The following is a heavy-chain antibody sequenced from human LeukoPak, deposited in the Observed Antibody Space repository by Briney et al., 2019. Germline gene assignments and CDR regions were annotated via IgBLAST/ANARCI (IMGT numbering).Heavy chain of an antibody. D-gene: IGHD3-10*01. CDR3: ARDGPAMVRGVIITPNWFDP. CDR1: GYTFTGYY. V-gene: IGHV1-2*04. CDR2: INPNSGGT. Sequence: ASVKVSCKASGYTFTGYYMHWVRQAPGQGLEWMGWINPNSGGTNYAQKFQGWVTMTRDTSISTAYMELSRLRSDDTAVYYCARDGPAMVRGVIITPNWFDPWGQGTLVTVSS. J-gene: IGHJ5*02.